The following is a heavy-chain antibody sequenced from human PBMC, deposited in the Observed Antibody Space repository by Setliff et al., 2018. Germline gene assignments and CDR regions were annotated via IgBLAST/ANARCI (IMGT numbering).Heavy chain of an antibody. D-gene: IGHD2-8*01. V-gene: IGHV4-61*02. CDR3: AKEHVVISFVTNTHHHYGMDV. Sequence: SETLSLTCTVSGGSISSGHYYWNWIRQPAGKGLEWIGRIYPSGGTNYNPSLKSRVTISVDTSKNHFSLRMTSVSAADTAVYYCAKEHVVISFVTNTHHHYGMDVWGQGATVTVSS. CDR2: IYPSGGT. CDR1: GGSISSGHYY. J-gene: IGHJ6*02.